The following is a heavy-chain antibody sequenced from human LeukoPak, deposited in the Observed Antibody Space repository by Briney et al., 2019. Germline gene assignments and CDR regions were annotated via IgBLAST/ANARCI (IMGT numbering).Heavy chain of an antibody. J-gene: IGHJ4*02. CDR2: IYYSGST. CDR1: GGSISSGDYY. V-gene: IGHV4-61*08. D-gene: IGHD3-22*01. Sequence: PSETLSLTCTVSGGSISSGDYYWSWIRQPPGKGLEWIGYIYYSGSTNYNPSLKSRVTISVDTSKNQFSLKLSSVTAADTAVYYCARAPSYYYDSSGYSPFDYWGQGTLVTVSS. CDR3: ARAPSYYYDSSGYSPFDY.